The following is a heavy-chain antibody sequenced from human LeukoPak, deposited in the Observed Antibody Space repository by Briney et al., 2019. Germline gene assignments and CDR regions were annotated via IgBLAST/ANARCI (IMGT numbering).Heavy chain of an antibody. J-gene: IGHJ5*02. D-gene: IGHD3-3*01. CDR1: GGSISSYY. Sequence: KSSETLSLTCTVSGGSISSYYWSWVRQPAGKGLEWIGRIYTSGSNNYNPSLKSRVTMSVDTSKNQFSLKLSSVTAADTAMYYCARHATYYDFWSGYSSGAGGFDPWGQGTLVTVSS. CDR3: ARHATYYDFWSGYSSGAGGFDP. CDR2: IYTSGSN. V-gene: IGHV4-4*07.